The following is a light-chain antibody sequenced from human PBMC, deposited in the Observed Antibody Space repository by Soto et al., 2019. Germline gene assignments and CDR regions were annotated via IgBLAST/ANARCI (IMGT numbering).Light chain of an antibody. Sequence: EIVLTQAPGTRSLSPGERATLSCRASQSVSSSYLAWYQQKPGQAPRLLIYGASSRATGIPDRFSGSVSGTDFTLTISRLEPEDFAVYYCQQYGSSPGTFGGGTKVDIK. J-gene: IGKJ4*01. CDR3: QQYGSSPGT. V-gene: IGKV3-20*01. CDR1: QSVSSSY. CDR2: GAS.